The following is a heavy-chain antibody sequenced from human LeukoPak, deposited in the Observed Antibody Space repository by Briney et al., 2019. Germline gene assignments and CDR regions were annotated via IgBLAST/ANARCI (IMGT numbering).Heavy chain of an antibody. CDR1: GGTLSSCA. CDR2: IIRIFGIA. V-gene: IGHV1-69*04. J-gene: IGHJ4*02. Sequence: GSSVKVSCKASGGTLSSCAITWVRQAPGQGLEWMGRIIRIFGIANYAQKFQGRVTITADKSTSTAYMELSSLRSEDTAVYYCARWGEDYYDSSGYYHDWGQGTLLTVSS. CDR3: ARWGEDYYDSSGYYHD. D-gene: IGHD3-22*01.